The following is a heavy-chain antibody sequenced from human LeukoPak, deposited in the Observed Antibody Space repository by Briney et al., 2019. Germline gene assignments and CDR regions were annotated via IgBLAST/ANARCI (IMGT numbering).Heavy chain of an antibody. CDR1: GFTFSSQA. CDR2: ISSSSSYI. CDR3: ARDWDTFGSSGD. V-gene: IGHV3-21*01. D-gene: IGHD3-22*01. J-gene: IGHJ6*02. Sequence: GGSLRLSCVASGFTFSSQAMTWVRQAPGKGLEWVSSISSSSSYIYYADSVKGRFTISRDNAKNSLYLQMNSLRAEDTAVYYCARDWDTFGSSGDWGQGTTVTVSS.